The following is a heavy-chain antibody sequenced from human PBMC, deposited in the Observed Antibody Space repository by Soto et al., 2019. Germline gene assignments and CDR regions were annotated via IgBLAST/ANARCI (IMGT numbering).Heavy chain of an antibody. D-gene: IGHD6-19*01. V-gene: IGHV1-3*05. J-gene: IGHJ5*02. Sequence: QVQLVQSGAEEKKPGASVKVSCKASGYTFTSYAMHWVRQAPGQRLEWMGWINAGNGNTKYSQKFQGRVTXXRXTXASTAYMELSSLRSEDTAVYYCARVGSGWYVGWFDPWGQGTLVTVSS. CDR2: INAGNGNT. CDR3: ARVGSGWYVGWFDP. CDR1: GYTFTSYA.